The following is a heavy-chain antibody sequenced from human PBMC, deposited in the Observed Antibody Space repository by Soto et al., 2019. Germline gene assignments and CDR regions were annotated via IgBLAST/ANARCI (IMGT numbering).Heavy chain of an antibody. CDR1: GFTVSSKY. J-gene: IGHJ4*02. Sequence: GGSLRLSCAASGFTVSSKYMNWVRQAPGKGLEWVSIIWSAGLTYYADSVRGRFTISRDISKNILYLQMNSLRVEDTALYYCANSIVPPPKAKFGSWGQGTLVTVSS. CDR3: ANSIVPPPKAKFGS. CDR2: IWSAGLT. D-gene: IGHD1-26*01. V-gene: IGHV3-53*01.